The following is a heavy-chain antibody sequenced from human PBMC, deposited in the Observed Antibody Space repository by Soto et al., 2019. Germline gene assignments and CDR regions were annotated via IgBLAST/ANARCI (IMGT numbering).Heavy chain of an antibody. CDR3: ASYARGVTFWGGTDAFDI. D-gene: IGHD3-16*01. CDR1: GGSISSGGYY. CDR2: IYYSGST. J-gene: IGHJ3*02. V-gene: IGHV4-31*03. Sequence: QVQLQESGPGLVKPSQTLSLTCTVSGGSISSGGYYWSWIRQHPGKGLEWIGYIYYSGSTYYNPSLKSRVTKSVETSETQFSMELGSGTAAATAVYYCASYARGVTFWGGTDAFDIWGQGTMVTVSS.